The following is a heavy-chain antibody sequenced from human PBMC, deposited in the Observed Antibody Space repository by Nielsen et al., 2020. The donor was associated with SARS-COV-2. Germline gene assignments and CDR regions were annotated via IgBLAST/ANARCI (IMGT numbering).Heavy chain of an antibody. CDR3: ARVNPTSGSWFDAFDI. CDR2: IRSKANDYAT. D-gene: IGHD1-26*01. Sequence: GGSLRLSCAASGFTFSASSMNWVRQASGKGLEWLGRIRSKANDYATEYPASVKGRFIISRDDSKNTAYLLMNSLKIDDTAVYYCARVNPTSGSWFDAFDIWGQGTLVTVSS. V-gene: IGHV3-73*01. J-gene: IGHJ3*02. CDR1: GFTFSASS.